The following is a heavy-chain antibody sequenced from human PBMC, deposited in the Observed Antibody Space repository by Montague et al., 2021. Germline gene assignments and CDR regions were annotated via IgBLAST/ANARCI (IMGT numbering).Heavy chain of an antibody. D-gene: IGHD3-10*01. CDR2: MFYCCAT. Sequence: SETLSLICTVSSGSIFHAHWSSVRQPPGKGLGWLWSMFYCCATRNNPSLKSRVTMSIDTFTNQFSLKLSFVTAADTAVYYCAKQDYFVSGTSYKGFDPWGQGSLGTVSS. J-gene: IGHJ5*02. V-gene: IGHV4-59*04. CDR3: AKQDYFVSGTSYKGFDP. CDR1: SGSIFHAH.